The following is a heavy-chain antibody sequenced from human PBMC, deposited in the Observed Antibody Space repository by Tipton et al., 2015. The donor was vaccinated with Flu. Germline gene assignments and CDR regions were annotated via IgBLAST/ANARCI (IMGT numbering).Heavy chain of an antibody. Sequence: TLSLTCAVSGYSISSGYYWGWIRQPPGKGLEWIGSIYHSGSTYYNPSLKSRVTISVDTSKNQFSLKLSSVTAADTAVYYCARDSGYYLGAWGQGTLVTVSS. CDR3: ARDSGYYLGA. CDR1: GYSISSGYY. V-gene: IGHV4-38-2*02. CDR2: IYHSGST. J-gene: IGHJ5*02. D-gene: IGHD3-3*01.